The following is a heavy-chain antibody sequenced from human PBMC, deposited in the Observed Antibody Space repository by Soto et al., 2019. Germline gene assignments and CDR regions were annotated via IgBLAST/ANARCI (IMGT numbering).Heavy chain of an antibody. V-gene: IGHV4-39*01. CDR2: IYYSGST. CDR1: GGSISSSSYY. CDR3: ARQKFCTSTSCHFDY. Sequence: SETLSLTCAVSGGSISSSSYYWGWIRQPPGKGLESIGSIYYSGSTYYNPSLKSRVTLSVDTSKNQFSLKLSSVTAADTAVYYCARQKFCTSTSCHFDYWGPGTLVTVSS. D-gene: IGHD2-2*01. J-gene: IGHJ4*02.